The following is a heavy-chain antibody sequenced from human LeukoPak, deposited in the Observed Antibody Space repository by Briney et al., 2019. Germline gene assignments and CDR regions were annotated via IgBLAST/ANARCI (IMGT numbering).Heavy chain of an antibody. CDR3: ARDSVGIAARQVDY. J-gene: IGHJ4*02. CDR1: GYTFTSYY. Sequence: ASVKVSCKASGYTFTSYYTHWVRQAPGQGLEWMGIINPSGGSTSYAQKFQGRVTMTRDTSTSTAYMELRSLRSDDTAVYYCARDSVGIAARQVDYWGQGTLVTVSS. V-gene: IGHV1-46*01. CDR2: INPSGGST. D-gene: IGHD6-6*01.